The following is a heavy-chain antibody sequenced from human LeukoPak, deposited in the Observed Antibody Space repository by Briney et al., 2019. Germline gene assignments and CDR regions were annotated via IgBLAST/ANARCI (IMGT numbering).Heavy chain of an antibody. J-gene: IGHJ4*02. CDR3: ARGGYRYYYDSSGRGYFDY. D-gene: IGHD3-22*01. V-gene: IGHV3-7*01. CDR2: IKQDGSEK. CDR1: GFTFDDYA. Sequence: GRSLRLSCAASGFTFDDYAMHWVRQAPGKGLEWVANIKQDGSEKYYVDSVEGRFTISRDNAKNSLYLQMNSLRAEDTAVYYCARGGYRYYYDSSGRGYFDYWGQGTLVTVSS.